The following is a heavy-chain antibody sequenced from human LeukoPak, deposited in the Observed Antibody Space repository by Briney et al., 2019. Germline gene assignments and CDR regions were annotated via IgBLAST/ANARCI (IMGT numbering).Heavy chain of an antibody. V-gene: IGHV3-7*03. CDR3: VRGPHIAATSY. Sequence: PGGSLRLSCVASGFSFNNYRMTWVRQAPGKGLEWVANIKQDGSEKQYVDSVKGRFAFSRDNAKKSLYLQINTLRAEDTAVYYCVRGPHIAATSYWGQGTLVTVSS. D-gene: IGHD6-25*01. J-gene: IGHJ4*02. CDR1: GFSFNNYR. CDR2: IKQDGSEK.